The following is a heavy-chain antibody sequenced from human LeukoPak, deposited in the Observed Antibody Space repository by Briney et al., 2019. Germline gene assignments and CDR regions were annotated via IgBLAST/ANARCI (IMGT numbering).Heavy chain of an antibody. J-gene: IGHJ4*02. CDR2: ISAYNGNT. V-gene: IGHV1-18*01. D-gene: IGHD3-3*01. Sequence: ASVKVSCKASGYTFTSYVISWVRQAPGQGLEWMGWISAYNGNTNYAQKLQGRVTMTTDTSTSTAYMELRSLRSDDTAVYYCARGLGTLSFFGVVTNNYFDYWGKETLVTVP. CDR1: GYTFTSYV. CDR3: ARGLGTLSFFGVVTNNYFDY.